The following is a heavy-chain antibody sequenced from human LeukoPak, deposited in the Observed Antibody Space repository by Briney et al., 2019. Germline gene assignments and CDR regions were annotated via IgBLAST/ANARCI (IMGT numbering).Heavy chain of an antibody. CDR1: GGSISSSSYY. Sequence: SETLSLTCTVSGGSISSSSYYWGWIRQPPGKGLEWIGSIYYSGSIYYNPSLKSRVTISVDTSKNQFSLKLSSVTAADTAVYYCAHKGPGYSYGADGDYWGQGTLVSVSS. J-gene: IGHJ4*02. V-gene: IGHV4-39*01. CDR2: IYYSGSI. D-gene: IGHD5-18*01. CDR3: AHKGPGYSYGADGDY.